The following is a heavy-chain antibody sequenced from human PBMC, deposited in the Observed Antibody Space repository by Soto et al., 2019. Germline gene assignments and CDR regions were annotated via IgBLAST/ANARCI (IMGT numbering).Heavy chain of an antibody. CDR2: ISYDGSNK. CDR1: EFTFSSYG. V-gene: IGHV3-30*18. J-gene: IGHJ4*02. D-gene: IGHD4-17*01. CDR3: AKDSSARNYGDYVSYFDY. Sequence: GGSLRLSCAASEFTFSSYGMHWVRQAPGKGLEWVAVISYDGSNKYYADSVKGRFTISRDNSKNTLYLQMNSLRAEDTAVYYCAKDSSARNYGDYVSYFDYWGQGTLVTVSS.